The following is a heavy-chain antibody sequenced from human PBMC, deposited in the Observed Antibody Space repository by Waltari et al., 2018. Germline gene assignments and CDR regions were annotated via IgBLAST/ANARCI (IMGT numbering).Heavy chain of an antibody. CDR2: ITGDGAYT. J-gene: IGHJ4*02. D-gene: IGHD1-7*01. V-gene: IGHV3-23*01. CDR3: TKWAETTKAYFDD. Sequence: EVQLWESGGGLEQPGGSLRLSWSVSGFTFSNYGMNWVRQAPGKGLKWVSSITGDGAYTYYTDSVKGRFIVSRDNSKNTVYLQMNSLRAEDTAVYFCTKWAETTKAYFDDWGQGILVTVAS. CDR1: GFTFSNYG.